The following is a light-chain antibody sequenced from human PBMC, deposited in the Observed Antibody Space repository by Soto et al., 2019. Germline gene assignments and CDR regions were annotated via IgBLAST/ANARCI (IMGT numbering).Light chain of an antibody. V-gene: IGKV1-9*01. CDR1: QGIRDF. CDR2: AAS. J-gene: IGKJ4*01. CDR3: QQFNVYPLT. Sequence: DIRLTQSPSFLSASVGDRVTITCRASQGIRDFLAWYQQKPGKAPKLLIYAASTLQTGVPTRFSGIASGTEFTLIISNLQPADFATYYCQQFNVYPLTFGGGTKVEIK.